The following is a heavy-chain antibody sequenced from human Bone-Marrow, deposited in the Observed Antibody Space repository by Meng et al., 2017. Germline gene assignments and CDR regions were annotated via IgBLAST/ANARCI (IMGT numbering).Heavy chain of an antibody. Sequence: GESLKISCAASGFTFSSYGMHWVRQAPGKGLEWVANIKQDGSEKYYVDSVKGRFTISRDNAKNSLYLQMNSLRAEDTAVYYCARSRGYYDFWSGYPASYGMDVWGQGTTVTVSS. CDR2: IKQDGSEK. CDR1: GFTFSSYG. J-gene: IGHJ6*02. V-gene: IGHV3-7*01. CDR3: ARSRGYYDFWSGYPASYGMDV. D-gene: IGHD3-3*01.